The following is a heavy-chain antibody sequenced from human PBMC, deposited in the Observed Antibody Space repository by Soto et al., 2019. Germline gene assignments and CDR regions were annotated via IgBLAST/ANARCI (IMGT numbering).Heavy chain of an antibody. D-gene: IGHD3-22*01. CDR2: IYYSGST. J-gene: IGHJ3*02. V-gene: IGHV4-30-4*01. CDR1: GGSISSGDYY. Sequence: SETLSLTCTVSGGSISSGDYYWSWIRQPPGKGLEWIGYIYYSGSTYYNPSLKGRVTISVDTSKNQFSLKLSSVTAADTAVYYCARGAGRHSSGYYYTSADNAFDIWGQGTMVTVSS. CDR3: ARGAGRHSSGYYYTSADNAFDI.